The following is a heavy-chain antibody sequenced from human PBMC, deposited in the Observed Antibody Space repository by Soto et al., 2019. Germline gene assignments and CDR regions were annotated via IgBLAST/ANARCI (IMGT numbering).Heavy chain of an antibody. CDR2: IYPGDSDT. Sequence: PGASLKISCKGSGYSFTSYWIGWVRPMPGKGLEWMGIIYPGDSDTRYSPSFQGQVTISADKSISTAYLQWSSLKASDTAMYYCARPEAAAGTAYFDYWGQGTLVTVSS. CDR3: ARPEAAAGTAYFDY. CDR1: GYSFTSYW. J-gene: IGHJ4*02. D-gene: IGHD6-13*01. V-gene: IGHV5-51*01.